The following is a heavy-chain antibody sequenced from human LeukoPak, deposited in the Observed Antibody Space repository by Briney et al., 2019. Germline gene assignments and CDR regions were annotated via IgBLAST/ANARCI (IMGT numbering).Heavy chain of an antibody. CDR3: AKDPRNPTTHDAFDI. D-gene: IGHD4-11*01. Sequence: GGSLRLSCAASGFTFSDYYMSWIRQAPGKGLEWVAVISYDGSNKYYADSVKGRFTISRDNSKNTLYLQMNSLRAEDTAVYYCAKDPRNPTTHDAFDIWGQGTMVTVSS. CDR2: ISYDGSNK. CDR1: GFTFSDYY. V-gene: IGHV3-30*18. J-gene: IGHJ3*02.